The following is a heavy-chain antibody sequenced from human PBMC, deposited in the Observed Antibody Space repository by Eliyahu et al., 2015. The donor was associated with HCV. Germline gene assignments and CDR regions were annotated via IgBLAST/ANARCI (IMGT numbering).Heavy chain of an antibody. Sequence: QVQLVESGGGXVQPGRSXRLSCEAXGFTFNTYGMPWVRQAPGKGLEWVAVIWYDGTNEYYADSVKGRFTISRDNSKSTLYLQMNSLRAEDTAVYYCARGITPRLYFYYGMDVWGQGTTVTVSS. D-gene: IGHD6-6*01. V-gene: IGHV3-33*01. J-gene: IGHJ6*02. CDR1: GFTFNTYG. CDR3: ARGITPRLYFYYGMDV. CDR2: IWYDGTNE.